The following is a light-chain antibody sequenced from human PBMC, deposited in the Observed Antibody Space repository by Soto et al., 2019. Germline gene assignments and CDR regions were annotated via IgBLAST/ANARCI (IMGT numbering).Light chain of an antibody. V-gene: IGKV3-11*01. CDR2: DAS. J-gene: IGKJ5*01. Sequence: EIVLTQSPATLSLSPGERVTLSCRASQSVSSYFAWYQQKPGQAPRLLIYDASNRATGIPARFSGSGSGTDCTLTISSLEPEDFAVDYCQQRSNGPLTFGQGTRLEIK. CDR1: QSVSSY. CDR3: QQRSNGPLT.